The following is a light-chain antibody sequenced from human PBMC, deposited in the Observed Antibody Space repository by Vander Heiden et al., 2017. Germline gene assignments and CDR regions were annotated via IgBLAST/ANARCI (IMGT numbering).Light chain of an antibody. V-gene: IGKV1-39*01. J-gene: IGKJ3*01. CDR3: QQSDSTPLT. CDR2: AAS. CDR1: QSISSY. Sequence: DIQMTQSPSSLSASVADRVTITCRASQSISSYLNWYQQNPGKAPKILIYAASSLQSGVPSRFSGTGSGTDFTLTISRLQPEDFATYYCQQSDSTPLTFGHGTKVHIK.